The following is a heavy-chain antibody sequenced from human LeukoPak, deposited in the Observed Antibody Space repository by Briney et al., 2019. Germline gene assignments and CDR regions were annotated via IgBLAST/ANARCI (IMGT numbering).Heavy chain of an antibody. J-gene: IGHJ6*03. Sequence: GGSLRLSCAASGFTFSNAWMSWVRQAPGKGLEWVGRIKSKTDGGTTDYAAPVKGRFTISRDDSKNTLYLQMNSLKTEDTAVYYCTTAPLDDWSDWDYMDVWGKGTTVTVSS. D-gene: IGHD3/OR15-3a*01. V-gene: IGHV3-15*01. CDR1: GFTFSNAW. CDR3: TTAPLDDWSDWDYMDV. CDR2: IKSKTDGGTT.